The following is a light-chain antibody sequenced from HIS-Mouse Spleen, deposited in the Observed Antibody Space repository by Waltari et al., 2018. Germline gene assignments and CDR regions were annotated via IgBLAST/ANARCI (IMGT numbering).Light chain of an antibody. V-gene: IGLV3-25*03. CDR1: ALPKQY. Sequence: SYELTQPPSVSVSPGRTARIPCSGDALPKQYAYWYQQKPGQAPVLVIYKDSERPSGIPERFSGSSSGTTVTLTISGVQAEDEADYYCQSADSSGTYWVFGGGTKLTVL. CDR2: KDS. CDR3: QSADSSGTYWV. J-gene: IGLJ3*02.